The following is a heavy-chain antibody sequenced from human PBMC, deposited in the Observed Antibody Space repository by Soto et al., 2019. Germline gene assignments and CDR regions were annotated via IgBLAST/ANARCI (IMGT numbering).Heavy chain of an antibody. CDR2: ISAYNGNT. V-gene: IGHV1-18*01. Sequence: GASVKVSCKASGYTFTSYGISWVRQAPGQGLEWMGWISAYNGNTNYAQKLQGRVTMTTDTSTSTAYMELRSLRSDDTAVYYCAGTPDYDFWSGYYKQSYLSIWFDPWGQGTLVTVSS. J-gene: IGHJ5*02. CDR3: AGTPDYDFWSGYYKQSYLSIWFDP. CDR1: GYTFTSYG. D-gene: IGHD3-3*01.